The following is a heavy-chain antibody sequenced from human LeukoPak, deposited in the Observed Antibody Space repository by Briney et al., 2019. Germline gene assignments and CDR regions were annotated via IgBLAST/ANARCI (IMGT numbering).Heavy chain of an antibody. CDR2: IYPGDSDT. CDR1: GYSFTSYW. V-gene: IGHV5-51*01. J-gene: IGHJ5*02. CDR3: ARSLLDIVVVPAAAYNWFDP. D-gene: IGHD2-2*03. Sequence: GESLKTSCKGSGYSFTSYWIGWVRQMPGKGLEWMGIIYPGDSDTRYSPSFQGQVTISADKSISTAYLQWSSLKASDTAMYYCARSLLDIVVVPAAAYNWFDPWGQGTLVTVSS.